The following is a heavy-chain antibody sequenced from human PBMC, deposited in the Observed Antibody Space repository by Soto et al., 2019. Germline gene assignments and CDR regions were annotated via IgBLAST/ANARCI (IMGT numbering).Heavy chain of an antibody. CDR3: ARDLHGSGWHDY. V-gene: IGHV1-3*01. Sequence: WASVKVSCKASGYTFTSYAMHWVRQAPGQRLEWMGWINAGNGNTKYSQKFQGRVTITRDASASTAYMELSSLRSEDTAVYYCARDLHGSGWHDYWGQGTLVTVSS. J-gene: IGHJ4*02. D-gene: IGHD6-19*01. CDR1: GYTFTSYA. CDR2: INAGNGNT.